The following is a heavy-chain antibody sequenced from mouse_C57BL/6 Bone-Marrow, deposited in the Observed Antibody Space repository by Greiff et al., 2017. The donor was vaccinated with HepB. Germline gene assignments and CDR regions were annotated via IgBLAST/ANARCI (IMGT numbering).Heavy chain of an antibody. CDR3: ARDDY. J-gene: IGHJ2*01. CDR1: GFTFSSYG. V-gene: IGHV5-6-3*01. Sequence: EVQGVESGGGLVQPGGSLKLSCAASGFTFSSYGMSWVRQTPDKRLELVATINSNGGSTYYPDSVKDRFTISRDNAKNTLYLQMSSLKSEDTAMYYCARDDYWGQGTTLTVSS. CDR2: INSNGGST.